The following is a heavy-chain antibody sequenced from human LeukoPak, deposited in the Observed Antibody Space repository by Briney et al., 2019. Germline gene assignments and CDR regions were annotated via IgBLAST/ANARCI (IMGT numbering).Heavy chain of an antibody. V-gene: IGHV3-48*01. Sequence: GGSLRLSCAASGFTFSSYSMNWVRQAPGKGLEWVSYISSSSSTIYYADSVKGRFTISRDNSKNTLYLQMNSLRAEDTAVYYCARGGFLERQGPDAFDIWGQGTMVTVSS. CDR3: ARGGFLERQGPDAFDI. D-gene: IGHD3-3*01. CDR1: GFTFSSYS. J-gene: IGHJ3*02. CDR2: ISSSSSTI.